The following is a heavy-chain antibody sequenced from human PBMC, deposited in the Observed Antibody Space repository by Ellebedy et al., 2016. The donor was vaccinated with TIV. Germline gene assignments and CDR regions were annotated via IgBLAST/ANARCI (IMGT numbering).Heavy chain of an antibody. CDR3: AKGRAVAADY. CDR2: INQDGSQT. D-gene: IGHD6-19*01. V-gene: IGHV3-7*01. CDR1: GFTFSGYW. J-gene: IGHJ4*02. Sequence: GESLKISCLGSGFTFSGYWMIWVRQAPGQGLEWLANINQDGSQTFYVDSVKGRFTISRDNSKNTLYLQMNGLRAGDTAVYYCAKGRAVAADYWGQGTLVTVSS.